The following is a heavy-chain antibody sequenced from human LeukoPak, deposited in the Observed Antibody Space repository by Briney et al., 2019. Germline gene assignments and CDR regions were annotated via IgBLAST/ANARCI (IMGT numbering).Heavy chain of an antibody. CDR3: ARAPVTSCRGAFCYPFDI. CDR2: TSSSDAGT. CDR1: GFTFSSYG. Sequence: GSLRLSCAASGFTFSSYGMSWVRQAPGKGLEWVSATSSSDAGTYHAESVRGRFTISRDNSKNTLYLQMNSLRADDAAVYYCARAPVTSCRGAFCYPFDIWGQGTLVTVSS. D-gene: IGHD2-15*01. J-gene: IGHJ4*02. V-gene: IGHV3-23*01.